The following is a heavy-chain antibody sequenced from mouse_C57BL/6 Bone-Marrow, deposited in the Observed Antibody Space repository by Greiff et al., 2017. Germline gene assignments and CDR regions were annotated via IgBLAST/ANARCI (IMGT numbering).Heavy chain of an antibody. D-gene: IGHD2-4*01. V-gene: IGHV1-69*01. CDR1: GYTFTSYW. CDR3: ARYDYDDAIDY. J-gene: IGHJ4*01. Sequence: VQLQQPGAELVMPGASVKLSCKASGYTFTSYWMHWVKQRPGQGLEWIGEIDPSDSYTNYNQKFKGKSTLTVDKSSRTSYMQLSSLTSEYSAVYYCARYDYDDAIDYGGQGTSVTVS. CDR2: IDPSDSYT.